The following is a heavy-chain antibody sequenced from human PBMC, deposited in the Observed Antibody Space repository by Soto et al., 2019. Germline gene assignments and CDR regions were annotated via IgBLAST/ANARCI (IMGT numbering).Heavy chain of an antibody. J-gene: IGHJ4*02. D-gene: IGHD6-6*01. V-gene: IGHV4-34*01. CDR3: ARAPKVSGSSQTRPDF. Sequence: XETLSLTCSIYSWSFSGYYWSWIRQPPGKGLDWIGEISQSGNTNYSPSLKSRVSISIDTSKKQFSLNLASVSAADTAVYYCARAPKVSGSSQTRPDFWGQGTLVTVSS. CDR1: SWSFSGYY. CDR2: ISQSGNT.